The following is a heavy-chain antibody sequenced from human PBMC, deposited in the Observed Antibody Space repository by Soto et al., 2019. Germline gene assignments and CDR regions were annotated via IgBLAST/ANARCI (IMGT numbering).Heavy chain of an antibody. CDR1: GFTLSGYA. Sequence: EVQLAESGGGLAQPGGSLRLSCVASGFTLSGYAIDWVRQAPGKGLEYVSGISSNGVGTYYANSVQGRFTISRDNSKNTVYLQRGSLRPEDMAVYYCARRARPDFYYMDVWGKGTTVTVS. J-gene: IGHJ6*03. V-gene: IGHV3-64*01. D-gene: IGHD6-6*01. CDR3: ARRARPDFYYMDV. CDR2: ISSNGVGT.